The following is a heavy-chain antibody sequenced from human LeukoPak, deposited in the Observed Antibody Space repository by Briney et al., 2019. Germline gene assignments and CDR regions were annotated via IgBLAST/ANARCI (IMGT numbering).Heavy chain of an antibody. V-gene: IGHV3-23*01. Sequence: GGSLRLSCAASGFTFSSYAMSWFRQAPGKGLEWVSAISGSGGSTYYADSVKGRFTISRDNSKNTLYLQMNSLRAEDTAVYYCAKAGQRWLQLRSDAFDIWGQGTMVTVSS. J-gene: IGHJ3*02. CDR3: AKAGQRWLQLRSDAFDI. D-gene: IGHD5-24*01. CDR2: ISGSGGST. CDR1: GFTFSSYA.